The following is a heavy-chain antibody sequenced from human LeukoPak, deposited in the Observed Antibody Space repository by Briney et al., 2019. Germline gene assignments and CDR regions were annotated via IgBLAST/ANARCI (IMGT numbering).Heavy chain of an antibody. CDR2: IGSSGNTI. D-gene: IGHD1-1*01. J-gene: IGHJ4*02. V-gene: IGHV3-48*04. CDR1: GFTFSDNG. Sequence: GGSLRLSCETSGFTFSDNGMNWVRQAPEKGLEWISYIGSSGNTIFYADSVRGRFTISRDNAKNSLVLQMNSLRVEDAAVYYCAAGTTDVFDYWGQGTLVTVSS. CDR3: AAGTTDVFDY.